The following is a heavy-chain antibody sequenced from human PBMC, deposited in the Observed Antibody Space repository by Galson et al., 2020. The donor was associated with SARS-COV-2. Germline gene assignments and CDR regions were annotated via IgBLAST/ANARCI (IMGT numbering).Heavy chain of an antibody. CDR2: IASRRYGGTT. J-gene: IGHJ5*02. Sequence: GGSLRLSCTGFGFTFGDFALTWFRQAPGRGLEWVGFIASRRYGGTTEYAASVKGRFTISRDDSRSIAFLQMNALKTEDTAVYYCSRLPPEGRSWYGINCFDPWGQGTRVTVSS. CDR1: GFTFGDFA. V-gene: IGHV3-49*03. D-gene: IGHD1-1*01. CDR3: SRLPPEGRSWYGINCFDP.